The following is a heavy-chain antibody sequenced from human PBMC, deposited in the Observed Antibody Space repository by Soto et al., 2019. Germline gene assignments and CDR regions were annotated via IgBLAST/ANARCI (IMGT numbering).Heavy chain of an antibody. CDR3: ARKDSGYGDYMDV. D-gene: IGHD5-12*01. CDR1: GGSISSGGYY. J-gene: IGHJ6*03. CDR2: IYYSGSP. V-gene: IGHV4-31*03. Sequence: QVQLQESGPGLVKPSQTLSLTCTVSGGSISSGGYYWSWIRQHPGKGLEWIGYIYYSGSPYYNPSLKSRVTMSVDTSENQFSLRLSSVTAADTAVYYYARKDSGYGDYMDVWGKGTTVTVSS.